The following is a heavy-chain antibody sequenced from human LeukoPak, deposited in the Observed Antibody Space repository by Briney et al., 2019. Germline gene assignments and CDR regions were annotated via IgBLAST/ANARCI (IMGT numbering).Heavy chain of an antibody. CDR1: GFTFSSYW. V-gene: IGHV3-7*01. CDR3: ARLISRSYYDSSGADY. D-gene: IGHD3-22*01. CDR2: IKQDGSEK. J-gene: IGHJ4*02. Sequence: GGSLRLSCAASGFTFSSYWMSWVRQAPGKGLEWVANIKQDGSEKYYVDSVKGRFTISRDNAKNSLYLQMNSLRAEDTAVYYCARLISRSYYDSSGADYWGQGTLVTVSS.